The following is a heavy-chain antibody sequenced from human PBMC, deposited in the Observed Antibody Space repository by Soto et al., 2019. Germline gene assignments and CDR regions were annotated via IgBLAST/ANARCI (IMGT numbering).Heavy chain of an antibody. D-gene: IGHD6-19*01. J-gene: IGHJ4*02. CDR3: ARDNGGVAGTFDY. CDR1: GGSTSSGDYY. V-gene: IGHV4-30-4*01. CDR2: IYYSGST. Sequence: SETLSLTCTVSGGSTSSGDYYWSWIRQPPGKGLEWIGYIYYSGSTYYNPSLKSRVTISVDTSKNQFSLKLSSVTAADTAVYYCARDNGGVAGTFDYWGQGTLVTVSS.